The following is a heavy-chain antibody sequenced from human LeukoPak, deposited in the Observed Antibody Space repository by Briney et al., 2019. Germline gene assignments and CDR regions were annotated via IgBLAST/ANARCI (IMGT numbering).Heavy chain of an antibody. D-gene: IGHD3-22*01. Sequence: SETLSLTCTVSGGSISSSSYYWVWIRQPPGKGREWLGSIYYSGRTYYNSSLKSRVTISIDPSKNKFSLKLNSGTAAYTAVYYCSSPDDISGYYPTSVDYWGQGTLVTVSS. V-gene: IGHV4-39*01. CDR1: GGSISSSSYY. CDR2: IYYSGRT. J-gene: IGHJ4*02. CDR3: SSPDDISGYYPTSVDY.